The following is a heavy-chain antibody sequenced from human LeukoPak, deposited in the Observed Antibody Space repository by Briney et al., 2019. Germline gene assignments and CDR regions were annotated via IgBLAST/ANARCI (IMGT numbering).Heavy chain of an antibody. CDR2: ISGSGVTT. CDR1: GFPFTSYA. J-gene: IGHJ4*02. Sequence: GGSLRLSCAASGFPFTSYAMTWVRQAPGKGLEWVSAISGSGVTTYFADSVKGRFTISRDNSKNTLYLQMNSLRAEDTAVYYCAKDHPHRRFDYWGQGTLVTVSS. V-gene: IGHV3-23*01. CDR3: AKDHPHRRFDY.